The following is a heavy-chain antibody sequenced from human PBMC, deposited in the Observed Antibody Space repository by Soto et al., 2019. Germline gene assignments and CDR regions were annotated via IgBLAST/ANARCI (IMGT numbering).Heavy chain of an antibody. J-gene: IGHJ4*02. Sequence: APGKVSCKASGFTFTNSGIKWGRQAPGQGLEWMGWISAYNGNTNYAQKLQGRVTMTTDTSTSTAYMELRSLRSDDTAVYYCARDQRGGYDQDFGYWGQGTLVTVSS. CDR1: GFTFTNSG. D-gene: IGHD5-12*01. V-gene: IGHV1-18*01. CDR2: ISAYNGNT. CDR3: ARDQRGGYDQDFGY.